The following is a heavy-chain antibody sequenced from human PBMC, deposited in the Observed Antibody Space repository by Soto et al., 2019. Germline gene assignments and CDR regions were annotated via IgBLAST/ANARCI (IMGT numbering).Heavy chain of an antibody. J-gene: IGHJ4*02. Sequence: QITLKESGPTLVKPTQTLTLTCTFSGFSLSTSGVGVGWIRQPPGKALEWLALTYWDDDKRYSPSLKSRLTITKDTSKNQVVLAMTNMDPVDTATYYCAHRQRTVYFDYWGQGTLVTVSS. D-gene: IGHD4-17*01. CDR2: TYWDDDK. CDR3: AHRQRTVYFDY. V-gene: IGHV2-5*02. CDR1: GFSLSTSGVG.